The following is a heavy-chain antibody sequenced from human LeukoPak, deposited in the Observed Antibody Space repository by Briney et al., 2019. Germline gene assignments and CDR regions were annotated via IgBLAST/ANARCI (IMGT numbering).Heavy chain of an antibody. CDR1: GGSISSSGYY. J-gene: IGHJ5*02. CDR3: ARHDRDGNKLDWFDP. Sequence: SETLSLTCTVSGGSISSSGYYWGWIRQSPGKGLEWIGSLYYSGSTHYNPTLKSRVTISVDTSKNQFSLKLSSVTAADTAVYFCARHDRDGNKLDWFDPWGQGTLVTVSS. V-gene: IGHV4-39*01. D-gene: IGHD5-24*01. CDR2: LYYSGST.